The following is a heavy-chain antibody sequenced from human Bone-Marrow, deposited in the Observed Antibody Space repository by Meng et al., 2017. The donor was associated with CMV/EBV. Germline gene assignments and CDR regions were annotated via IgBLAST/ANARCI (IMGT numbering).Heavy chain of an antibody. CDR2: ISSSGSTI. D-gene: IGHD2-2*01. Sequence: GESLKIFCAASGFTFSRYSMNWVRQAPGKGLEWVSYISSSGSTIYYADPVKGRFTLSRDNAKNSLYLQMNSLRAEDTAVYYCARFLVWYQLLFDYWGQGTLVTVSS. V-gene: IGHV3-48*04. CDR3: ARFLVWYQLLFDY. CDR1: GFTFSRYS. J-gene: IGHJ4*02.